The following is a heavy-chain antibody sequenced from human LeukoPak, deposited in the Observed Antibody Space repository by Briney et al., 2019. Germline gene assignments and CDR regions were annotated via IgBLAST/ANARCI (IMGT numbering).Heavy chain of an antibody. CDR3: AKDLLYYDILTGYLDH. D-gene: IGHD3-9*01. J-gene: IGHJ4*02. CDR2: IRYDGSNK. CDR1: GFTFGSYG. V-gene: IGHV3-30*02. Sequence: GGSLRLSCAASGFTFGSYGMHWVRQAPGKGLEWVAFIRYDGSNKYYADSVKGRFTISRDNSKNMVYLQMNSLRAEDTAVYYCAKDLLYYDILTGYLDHWGQGTLVTVSS.